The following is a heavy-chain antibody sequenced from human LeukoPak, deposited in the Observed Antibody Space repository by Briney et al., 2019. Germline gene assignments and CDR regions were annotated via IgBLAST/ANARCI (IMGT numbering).Heavy chain of an antibody. CDR1: GFTFSSYG. D-gene: IGHD3-10*01. CDR3: AKDQWHGSGSFDY. CDR2: ISYDGSNK. J-gene: IGHJ4*02. V-gene: IGHV3-30*18. Sequence: GGSLRLSCAASGFTFSSYGMHWVRQAPGKGLEWVAVISYDGSNKYYADSVKGRFTISRDNSKNTLYQQMNSLRAEDTAVYYCAKDQWHGSGSFDYWGQGTLVTVSS.